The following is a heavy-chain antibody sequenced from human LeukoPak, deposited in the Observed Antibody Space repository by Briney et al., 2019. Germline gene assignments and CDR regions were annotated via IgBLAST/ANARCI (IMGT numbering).Heavy chain of an antibody. CDR3: ARGLSFGNFDY. J-gene: IGHJ4*02. CDR2: INPNSGST. CDR1: GYTFASYY. Sequence: ASVKVSCKASGYTFASYYMHWVRHAPGPGLERMGIINPNSGSTTYAQKFHGRVTMTRDTSTTTVNMELSSLRSEDTAVYYCARGLSFGNFDYWGQGTLVTVSS. D-gene: IGHD3-10*01. V-gene: IGHV1-46*01.